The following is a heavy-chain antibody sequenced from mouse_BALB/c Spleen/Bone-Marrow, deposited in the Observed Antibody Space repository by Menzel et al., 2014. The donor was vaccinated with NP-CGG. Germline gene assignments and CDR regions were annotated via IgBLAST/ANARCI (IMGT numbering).Heavy chain of an antibody. CDR2: ISSGSNTI. D-gene: IGHD6-2*01. CDR3: ARGGSLPGGFAY. Sequence: EVHLVESGGGLVQPGGSRKLSCAASGFTFNNFGMHWVRQAPEKGLEWVAYISSGSNTIYYADTVKGRFTISGDNPKNTLFLQMTSLRSEDTAKYYCARGGSLPGGFAYWGQGTLVTVSA. J-gene: IGHJ3*01. CDR1: GFTFNNFG. V-gene: IGHV5-17*02.